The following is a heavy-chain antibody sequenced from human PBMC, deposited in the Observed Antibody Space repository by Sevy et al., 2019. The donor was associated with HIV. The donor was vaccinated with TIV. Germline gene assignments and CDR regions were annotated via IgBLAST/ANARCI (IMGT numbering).Heavy chain of an antibody. CDR3: ARDPTLLIAGGWFDP. J-gene: IGHJ5*02. V-gene: IGHV7-4-1*01. CDR1: GYTFTNYA. D-gene: IGHD2-15*01. Sequence: ASVKVSCKASGYTFTNYAMSWVRQAPGQGLEWMGWININTGNPTYAQGFTGRFVFSLDTSVSTAYLQIGSLKAEDTAVYYCARDPTLLIAGGWFDPWGQGTLVTVSS. CDR2: ININTGNP.